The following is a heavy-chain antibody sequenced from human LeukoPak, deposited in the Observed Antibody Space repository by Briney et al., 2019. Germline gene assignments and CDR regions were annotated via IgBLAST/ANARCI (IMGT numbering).Heavy chain of an antibody. CDR3: ARERPFYDFWSGYYFDY. D-gene: IGHD3-3*01. V-gene: IGHV3-30*02. Sequence: GSLRLSCAASGFTFSSYGMHWVRQAPGKGLEWVAFIRYDGSNKYYADSVKGRFTISRDNSKNSLYLQMNSLRAEDTAVYYCARERPFYDFWSGYYFDYWGQGTLVTVSS. J-gene: IGHJ4*02. CDR1: GFTFSSYG. CDR2: IRYDGSNK.